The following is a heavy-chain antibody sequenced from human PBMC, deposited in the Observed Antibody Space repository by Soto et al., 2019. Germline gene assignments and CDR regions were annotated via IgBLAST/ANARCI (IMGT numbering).Heavy chain of an antibody. CDR3: ARHIAANWAYYYYYGMDV. CDR2: IYPGDSDT. Sequence: PGESLKISCQGSGYSFTSYWIGWVRQMPGKGLEWMGIIYPGDSDTRYSPSFQGQVTISADKSISTAYLQWSSLKASDTAMYYCARHIAANWAYYYYYGMDVWGQGTTVTVSS. J-gene: IGHJ6*02. D-gene: IGHD7-27*01. V-gene: IGHV5-51*01. CDR1: GYSFTSYW.